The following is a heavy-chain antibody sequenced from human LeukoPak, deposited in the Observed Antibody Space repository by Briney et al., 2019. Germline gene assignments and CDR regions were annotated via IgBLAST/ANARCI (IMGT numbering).Heavy chain of an antibody. Sequence: PSETLSLTCAVYGGSFSGYYWSWIRQPPGKGLEWIGYIYYSGSTYYNPSLKSRVTISVDTSKNQFSLKLSSVTAADTAVYYCARDSSIVGATDRWGQGTLVTVSS. CDR2: IYYSGST. V-gene: IGHV4-34*09. CDR3: ARDSSIVGATDR. CDR1: GGSFSGYY. J-gene: IGHJ4*02. D-gene: IGHD1-26*01.